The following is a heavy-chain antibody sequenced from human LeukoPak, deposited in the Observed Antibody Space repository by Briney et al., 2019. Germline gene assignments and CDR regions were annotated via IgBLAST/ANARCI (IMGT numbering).Heavy chain of an antibody. CDR1: GFTFSSYG. V-gene: IGHV3-30*02. CDR3: AKDGGEGAVARYYFDY. CDR2: IRYDGSNK. Sequence: PGGSLRLSCAASGFTFSSYGMHWVRRAPGKGLEWVAFIRYDGSNKYYADSVKGRFTISRDNSKNTLYLQMNSLGAEDTAVYYCAKDGGEGAVARYYFDYWGQGTLVTVSS. D-gene: IGHD6-19*01. J-gene: IGHJ4*02.